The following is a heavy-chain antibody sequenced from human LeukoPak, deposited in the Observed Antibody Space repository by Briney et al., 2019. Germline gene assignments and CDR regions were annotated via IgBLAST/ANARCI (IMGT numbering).Heavy chain of an antibody. Sequence: GGSLRLSCAASGFTVSSNYMSWVRQAPGKGLEWVSVIYSGGSTYYADSVKGRFTISRDNSKNTLYLQMNSLRAEDTAVYYCARAPTQLWSRNWFDPWGQGTLVTVSS. CDR2: IYSGGST. CDR3: ARAPTQLWSRNWFDP. V-gene: IGHV3-66*01. J-gene: IGHJ5*02. CDR1: GFTVSSNY. D-gene: IGHD5-18*01.